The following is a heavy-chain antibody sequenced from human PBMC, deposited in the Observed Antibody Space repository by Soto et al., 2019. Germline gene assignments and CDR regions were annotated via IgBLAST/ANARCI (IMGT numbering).Heavy chain of an antibody. V-gene: IGHV3-23*01. CDR2: ISGSGGST. CDR1: GFTFSSYA. D-gene: IGHD2-15*01. J-gene: IGHJ6*02. CDR3: EKGQQLFRKQYDYGMDV. Sequence: EVQLLESGGGLVQPGGSLRLSCAASGFTFSSYAMSWVRQAPGKGLEWVSAISGSGGSTYYADSVKGRFTISRDNSKNTLYLQMNSLRAEDTAVYDCEKGQQLFRKQYDYGMDVWGQGTMVTVSS.